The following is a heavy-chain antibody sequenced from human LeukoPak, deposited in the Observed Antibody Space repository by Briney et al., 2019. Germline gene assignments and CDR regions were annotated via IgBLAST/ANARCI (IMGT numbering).Heavy chain of an antibody. D-gene: IGHD6-19*01. CDR1: GFTFSTYW. V-gene: IGHV3-7*01. Sequence: GGSLRLSCAASGFTFSTYWMTWVRQAPGKGLEWVANIKHDGSDKNYMNSVKGRFTISRDNAKTSVYLQLNSLRADDTAVYYCARDVWTGVAVSDYWGQGTLVTVSS. CDR2: IKHDGSDK. CDR3: ARDVWTGVAVSDY. J-gene: IGHJ4*02.